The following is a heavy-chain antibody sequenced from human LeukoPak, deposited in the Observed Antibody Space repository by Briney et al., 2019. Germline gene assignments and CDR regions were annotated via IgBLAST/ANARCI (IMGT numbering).Heavy chain of an antibody. Sequence: ASVKVSCKASGYTFTSYGISWVRQAPGQGLEWMGWISAYNGNTNYAQKLQGRVTMTTDTSTSTAYMELRSLRSDDTAVYYCARDARWFGELYNWFDPWGQGTLVTVSS. J-gene: IGHJ5*02. V-gene: IGHV1-18*01. CDR2: ISAYNGNT. CDR1: GYTFTSYG. D-gene: IGHD3-10*01. CDR3: ARDARWFGELYNWFDP.